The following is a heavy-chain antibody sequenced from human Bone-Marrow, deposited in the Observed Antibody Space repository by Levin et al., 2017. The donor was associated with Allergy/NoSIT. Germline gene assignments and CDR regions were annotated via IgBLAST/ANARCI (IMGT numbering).Heavy chain of an antibody. J-gene: IGHJ4*02. D-gene: IGHD2-8*02. Sequence: SETLSLTCTVSGGSISSYYLSWIRQPPGKGLEGIGYIHNSGSTNYNPSLKSRVTMSIDTSKNQFSLKLSSVTAADTAVYYCAWSPNTAYFDYWGQGTLVTVSS. CDR3: AWSPNTAYFDY. CDR2: IHNSGST. CDR1: GGSISSYY. V-gene: IGHV4-59*01.